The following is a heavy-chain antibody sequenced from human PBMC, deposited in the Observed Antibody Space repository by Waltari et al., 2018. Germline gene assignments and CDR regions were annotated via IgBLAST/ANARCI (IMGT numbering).Heavy chain of an antibody. D-gene: IGHD3-10*01. J-gene: IGHJ4*02. CDR1: GYTFTNNY. CDR2: MHPRGGDT. V-gene: IGHV1-46*01. Sequence: QVRLAQSGAEVKKPGASVKVSCKTSGYTFTNNYVHWVRQVPGQGLEGMGGMHPRGGDTVYAQKFQGRFTMTRDTSTSTFYMELTSLRFEDTAVYYCTRETADGSGSYLYWGQGTLVTISS. CDR3: TRETADGSGSYLY.